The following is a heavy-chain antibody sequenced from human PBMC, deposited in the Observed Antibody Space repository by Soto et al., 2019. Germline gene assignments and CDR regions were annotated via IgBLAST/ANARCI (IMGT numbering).Heavy chain of an antibody. D-gene: IGHD1-1*01. J-gene: IGHJ4*02. CDR1: GFTFSSYG. V-gene: IGHV3-30*18. Sequence: QVQLVESGGGVVQPGRSLRLSCAASGFTFSSYGIHWVRQAPGKGLEWVSVISYDGINKYYADSAKGRFTISRDNSENTLYLQMNSLRAEDTAVYYCAKSVYNWNDGFFDYWGQGTLVTVSS. CDR3: AKSVYNWNDGFFDY. CDR2: ISYDGINK.